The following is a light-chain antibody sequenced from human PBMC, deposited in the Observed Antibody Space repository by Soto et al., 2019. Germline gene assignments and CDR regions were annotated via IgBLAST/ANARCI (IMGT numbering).Light chain of an antibody. V-gene: IGKV3-20*01. CDR2: GAS. CDR1: QSVSSSY. Sequence: EIVWTQSPGTLSLSPRERATLSCRASQSVSSSYLAWYQQKPGQAPRLLIYGASNRAAGIPDRFSGSGSGTDFALSISRLEPEDFVVYYCQQYGSAPLTFGQGTKVEFK. CDR3: QQYGSAPLT. J-gene: IGKJ1*01.